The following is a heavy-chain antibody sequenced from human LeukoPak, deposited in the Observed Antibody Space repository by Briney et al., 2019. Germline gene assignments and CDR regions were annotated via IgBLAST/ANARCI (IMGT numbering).Heavy chain of an antibody. CDR1: GGSFSGYY. CDR3: ARDAINYDFWSGYRAFDY. D-gene: IGHD3-3*01. CDR2: INHSGST. Sequence: SETLSLTCAVYGGSFSGYYWSWIRQPPGKGLEWIGEINHSGSTNYNPSLKSRVTISVDTSKNQFSLKLSSVTAADTAVYYCARDAINYDFWSGYRAFDYWGQGTLVTVSS. V-gene: IGHV4-34*01. J-gene: IGHJ4*02.